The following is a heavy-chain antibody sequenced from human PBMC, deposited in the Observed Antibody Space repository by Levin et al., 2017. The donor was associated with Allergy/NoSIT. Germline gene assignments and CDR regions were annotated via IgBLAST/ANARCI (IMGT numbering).Heavy chain of an antibody. D-gene: IGHD3-3*01. Sequence: GESLKISCAASGFTFSSYAMSWVRQAPGKGLEWVSAISGSGGSTYYADSVKGRFTISRDNSKNTLYLQMNSLRAEDTAVYYCAKVSYDFWSGPRGYFDYWGQGTLVTVSS. J-gene: IGHJ4*02. V-gene: IGHV3-23*01. CDR1: GFTFSSYA. CDR2: ISGSGGST. CDR3: AKVSYDFWSGPRGYFDY.